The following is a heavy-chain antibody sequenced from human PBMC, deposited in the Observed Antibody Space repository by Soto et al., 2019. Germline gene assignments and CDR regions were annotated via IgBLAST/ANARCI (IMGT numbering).Heavy chain of an antibody. Sequence: ASVKVSCKASGGTFSSYAISWVRQAPGQGLEWMGGIIPIFGTANYAQKFQGRVTITADESTSTAYMELSSLRSEDTAVYYCARDHNDFWSGYYYYYGMDVWGQGTTDTVSS. CDR3: ARDHNDFWSGYYYYYGMDV. D-gene: IGHD3-3*01. V-gene: IGHV1-69*13. J-gene: IGHJ6*02. CDR1: GGTFSSYA. CDR2: IIPIFGTA.